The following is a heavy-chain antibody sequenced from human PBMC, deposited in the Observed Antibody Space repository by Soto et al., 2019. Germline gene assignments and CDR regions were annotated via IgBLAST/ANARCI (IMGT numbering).Heavy chain of an antibody. CDR3: ARDCSSTSCYLPGYYYGSGSFPAFDI. D-gene: IGHD3-10*01. Sequence: GGSLRLSCAASGFTFSSYSMNWVRQAPGKGLEWVSYISSSSSTIYYADSVKGRFTISRDNAKNSLYLQMNSLRAEDTAVYYCARDCSSTSCYLPGYYYGSGSFPAFDIWGQGTMVTVSS. J-gene: IGHJ3*02. CDR1: GFTFSSYS. V-gene: IGHV3-48*01. CDR2: ISSSSSTI.